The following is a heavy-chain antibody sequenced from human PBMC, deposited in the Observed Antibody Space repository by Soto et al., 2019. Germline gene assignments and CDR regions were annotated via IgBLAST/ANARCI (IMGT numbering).Heavy chain of an antibody. CDR1: GFTFSNYG. Sequence: QVQLVESGGGMVQPGRSLRLSCAASGFTFSNYGMHWVRQAPGKGLEWVAVISYHGSDKYYADSVKGRFTISRDNSKNTLYPQMDSLRAEDTAVYYCAKDHLTTTVTTVGYWGQGTLVTVSS. J-gene: IGHJ4*02. D-gene: IGHD4-17*01. CDR2: ISYHGSDK. CDR3: AKDHLTTTVTTVGY. V-gene: IGHV3-30*18.